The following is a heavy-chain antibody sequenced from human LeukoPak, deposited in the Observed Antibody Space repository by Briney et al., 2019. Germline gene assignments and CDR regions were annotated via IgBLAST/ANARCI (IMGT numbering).Heavy chain of an antibody. D-gene: IGHD6-13*01. CDR1: GGSVTDDY. J-gene: IGHJ4*02. CDR3: VRDLSAAWYAFDY. Sequence: NPSETLSLTCTVSGGSVTDDYWSWIRQTAGKGLEWVGRLYTSGSTNYNPSFVSRVSISLDKSKNQFSLTLTSVTAADTAVYYCVRDLSAAWYAFDYWGQGILVTVSS. V-gene: IGHV4-4*07. CDR2: LYTSGST.